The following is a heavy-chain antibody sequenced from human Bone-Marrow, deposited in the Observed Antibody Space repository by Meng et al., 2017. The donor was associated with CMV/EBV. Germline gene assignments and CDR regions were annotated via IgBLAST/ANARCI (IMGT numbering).Heavy chain of an antibody. CDR2: INSDGSST. CDR3: ARGRTKPLDP. Sequence: GESLKISCAASGFTFSSYWMSWVRQAPGKGLVWVSRINSDGSSTSYADSVKGRFTISRDNAKNTLYLQMNSLRAEDTAVYYCARGRTKPLDPWGQGTLVTVSS. V-gene: IGHV3-74*01. CDR1: GFTFSSYW. J-gene: IGHJ5*02.